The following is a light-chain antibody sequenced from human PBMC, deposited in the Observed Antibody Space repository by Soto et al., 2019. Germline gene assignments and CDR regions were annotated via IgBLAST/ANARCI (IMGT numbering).Light chain of an antibody. J-gene: IGLJ2*01. CDR3: QTWETGIVL. V-gene: IGLV4-69*01. CDR1: SGHSNYA. Sequence: QPVLTQSPSASASLGASVKLTCTLSSGHSNYAIAWHQQLPEKGPRYLMKVNSDGSHSKGDGIPDRFSGSSSGAERYLTISSLQSEDEADYYCQTWETGIVLFGGGTKLTVL. CDR2: VNSDGSH.